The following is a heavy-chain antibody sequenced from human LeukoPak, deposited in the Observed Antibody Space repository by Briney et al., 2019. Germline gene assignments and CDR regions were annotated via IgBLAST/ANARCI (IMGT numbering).Heavy chain of an antibody. J-gene: IGHJ4*02. CDR2: ISGGGGST. D-gene: IGHD1/OR15-1a*01. CDR3: AKARFGTATAVSFDH. CDR1: GFTFSSCA. Sequence: GGSLRLSCAASGFTFSSCAMSWVRQAPGKGLEWVSTISGGGGSTYYADSVKGRLTTSRDASKNTLYLQMNSLRAEDTAVYYCAKARFGTATAVSFDHWGQGTLVTVSS. V-gene: IGHV3-23*01.